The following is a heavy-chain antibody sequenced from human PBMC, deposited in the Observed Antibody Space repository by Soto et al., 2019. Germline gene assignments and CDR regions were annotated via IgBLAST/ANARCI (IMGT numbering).Heavy chain of an antibody. V-gene: IGHV1-69*13. Sequence: GASVKVSCKASGGTFSSYAISWVRQAPGQGLEWMGGIIPIFGTANCAQKFQGRVTITADESTSTAYMELSSLRSEDTAVYYCARDSGYCSGGSCYSRGGNYYYGMDGWGQGSTDTFSS. CDR2: IIPIFGTA. D-gene: IGHD2-15*01. CDR1: GGTFSSYA. CDR3: ARDSGYCSGGSCYSRGGNYYYGMDG. J-gene: IGHJ6*02.